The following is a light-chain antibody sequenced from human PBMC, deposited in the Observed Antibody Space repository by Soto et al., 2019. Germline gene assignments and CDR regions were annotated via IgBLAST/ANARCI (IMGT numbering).Light chain of an antibody. J-gene: IGKJ4*01. CDR3: QQANSFPLT. CDR1: QDIRSF. CDR2: GAS. Sequence: IQLTKSPPSLSASVGDRVTITCRASQDIRSFLAWYQQKPGKAPKLLIYGASTLQSGVPSRFSGGGSGTDFTLTISSLQPEDFATYYCQQANSFPLTFGGGTKVDIK. V-gene: IGKV1-9*01.